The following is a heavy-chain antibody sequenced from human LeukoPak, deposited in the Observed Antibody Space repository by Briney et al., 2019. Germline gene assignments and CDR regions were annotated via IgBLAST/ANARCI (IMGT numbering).Heavy chain of an antibody. V-gene: IGHV4-59*12. CDR3: ASSLTGSYYYYYYMDV. D-gene: IGHD3-9*01. Sequence: SETLSLTCTVSGGSISSYYWSWIRQPPGKGLEWIGYIYYSGSTNYNPSLKGRVTISVDTSKNQFSLKLSSVTAADTAVYYCASSLTGSYYYYYYMDVWGKGTTVTISS. CDR2: IYYSGST. J-gene: IGHJ6*03. CDR1: GGSISSYY.